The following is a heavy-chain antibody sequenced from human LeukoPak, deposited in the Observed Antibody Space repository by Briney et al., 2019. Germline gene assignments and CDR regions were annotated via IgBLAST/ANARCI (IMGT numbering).Heavy chain of an antibody. D-gene: IGHD3-22*01. CDR1: GFTFSSYA. V-gene: IGHV3-30*04. J-gene: IGHJ3*02. CDR2: ISYDGSNK. Sequence: PGRSLRLSCAASGFTFSSYAMHWVRQAPGKGLEWVAVISYDGSNKYYVDSVKGRFTISRDNSKNTLYLQMNSLRAEDTAVYYCARASGRGMIVVVPTGAFDIWGQGTMVTVSS. CDR3: ARASGRGMIVVVPTGAFDI.